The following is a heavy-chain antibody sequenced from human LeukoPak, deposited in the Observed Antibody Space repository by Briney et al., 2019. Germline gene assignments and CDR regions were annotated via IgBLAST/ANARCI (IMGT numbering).Heavy chain of an antibody. CDR3: ARGIYCSSTSCRNYYYYYMDV. J-gene: IGHJ6*03. Sequence: ASVKVSCKASGYTFTSYYMHWVRQAPGPGLEWMGIINPSGGSTSYAQKFQGRVTMTRDMSTSTVYMELSSLRSEDTAVYYCARGIYCSSTSCRNYYYYYMDVWGKGTTVTISS. CDR1: GYTFTSYY. D-gene: IGHD2-2*01. V-gene: IGHV1-46*01. CDR2: INPSGGST.